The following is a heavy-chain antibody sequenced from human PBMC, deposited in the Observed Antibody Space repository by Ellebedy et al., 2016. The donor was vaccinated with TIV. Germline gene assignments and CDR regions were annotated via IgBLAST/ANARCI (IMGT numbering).Heavy chain of an antibody. CDR3: ARAGGSWYGNYYYGMDV. CDR1: GFTFRTYW. CDR2: IKQDGSEK. V-gene: IGHV3-7*01. D-gene: IGHD6-13*01. Sequence: PGGSLRLSCAASGFTFRTYWMSWVRQAPGKGLEWVADIKQDGSEKYYVDSVKGRFTISRDNAKNSLYLQMNSLRAADTAVYYCARAGGSWYGNYYYGMDVWGQGTTVTVSS. J-gene: IGHJ6*02.